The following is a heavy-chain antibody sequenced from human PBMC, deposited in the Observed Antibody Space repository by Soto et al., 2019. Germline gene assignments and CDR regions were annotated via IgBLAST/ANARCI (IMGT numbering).Heavy chain of an antibody. V-gene: IGHV5-51*01. CDR1: GYSFTSYW. J-gene: IGHJ3*02. CDR2: IYPGDSDT. D-gene: IGHD3-22*01. Sequence: GESLKLSFKGSGYSFTSYWIGWVRQMPGKGLEWMGIIYPGDSDTRYSPSFQGQVTISAGQSLSTAYLQWSSLKASDTAMYYCARPSPYYYDSSGYYQIEAFDIWGQGTMVTVSS. CDR3: ARPSPYYYDSSGYYQIEAFDI.